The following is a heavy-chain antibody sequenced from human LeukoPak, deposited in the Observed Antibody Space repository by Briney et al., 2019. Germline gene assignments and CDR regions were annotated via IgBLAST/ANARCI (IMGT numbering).Heavy chain of an antibody. V-gene: IGHV4-31*03. Sequence: SQTLSLTCTVSGGSISSGGYYWSWIRQHPGKGLEWIGYIYYSGSTNYNPSLKSRVTISVDTSKNQFSLKLSSVTAADTAVYYCARASLYCTNGVCYANWFDPWGQGTLVTVSS. CDR3: ARASLYCTNGVCYANWFDP. D-gene: IGHD2-8*01. CDR1: GGSISSGGYY. CDR2: IYYSGST. J-gene: IGHJ5*02.